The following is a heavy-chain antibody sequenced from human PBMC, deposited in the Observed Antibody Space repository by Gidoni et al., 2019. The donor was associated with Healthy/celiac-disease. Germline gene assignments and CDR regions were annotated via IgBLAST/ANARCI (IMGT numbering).Heavy chain of an antibody. V-gene: IGHV3-23*01. D-gene: IGHD6-19*01. CDR3: AKVFSLRSSGWYGGPDY. J-gene: IGHJ4*02. CDR2: IGGSGGST. CDR1: GFTFSSHA. Sequence: EVQLLESGGGLVQPGGSLRLSCAASGFTFSSHAMSWVRQAPGKGLEWVSAIGGSGGSTYYADSVKGRFTISRDNSKNTLYLQMNSLRAEDTAVYYCAKVFSLRSSGWYGGPDYWGQGTLVTVSS.